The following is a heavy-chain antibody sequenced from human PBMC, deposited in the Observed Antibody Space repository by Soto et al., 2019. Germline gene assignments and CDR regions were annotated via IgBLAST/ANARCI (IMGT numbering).Heavy chain of an antibody. J-gene: IGHJ4*02. D-gene: IGHD1-26*01. CDR3: ARQAPDPLVVDY. CDR2: IYYSGST. V-gene: IGHV4-30-4*01. CDR1: GGSISSGDYY. Sequence: LSLTCTVSGGSISSGDYYWSWIRQPPGKGLEWIGYIYYSGSTYYNPSLKSRVTISVDTSKNQFSLKLSSVTAADTAVYYCARQAPDPLVVDYWGQGTLVTVSS.